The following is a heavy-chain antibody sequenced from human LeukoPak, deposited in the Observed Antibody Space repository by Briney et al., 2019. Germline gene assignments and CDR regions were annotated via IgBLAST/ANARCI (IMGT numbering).Heavy chain of an antibody. V-gene: IGHV1-18*01. CDR3: ARVGTTVKVGYYYYYMDV. J-gene: IGHJ6*03. D-gene: IGHD4-17*01. CDR2: ISAYNGNT. Sequence: ASVKVSCKASGYTFTSYGISWVRQAPGQGLEWMGWISAYNGNTNYAQKLQGRVTMTTDTSTSTAYMELRSLRSDDTAVYYCARVGTTVKVGYYYYYMDVWGKGTTVTVSS. CDR1: GYTFTSYG.